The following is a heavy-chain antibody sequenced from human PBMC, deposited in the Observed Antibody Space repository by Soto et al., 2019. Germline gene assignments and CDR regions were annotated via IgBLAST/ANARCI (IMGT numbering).Heavy chain of an antibody. CDR1: VFSFSSYA. CDR3: ARDRPGGCIEAAIDY. V-gene: IGHV3-30-3*01. J-gene: IGHJ4*02. Sequence: QVPLVESGGGVVQPGQSQRLSCAASVFSFSSYAMHWVRQAPGKGLEWVAVISYDGSSKYYADSVRGRFTLSRDNSKNTLYLQMNSLRGEDTAIYYCARDRPGGCIEAAIDYWGQGTLVTVSS. D-gene: IGHD5-12*01. CDR2: ISYDGSSK.